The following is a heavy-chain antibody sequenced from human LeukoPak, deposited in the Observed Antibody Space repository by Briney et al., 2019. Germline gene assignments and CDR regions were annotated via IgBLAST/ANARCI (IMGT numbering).Heavy chain of an antibody. J-gene: IGHJ6*02. V-gene: IGHV3-66*01. CDR2: VYAGSRT. CDR3: ARVLWSSGWRGMDV. CDR1: GLIVSNND. D-gene: IGHD6-19*01. Sequence: PGGSLRLSCAASGLIVSNNDTTWVRQAPGKGLEWVSAVYAGSRTYYADSVKDRFTISRDTFKNMVYLQMNSLRVEDTGVYYCARVLWSSGWRGMDVWGQGTTVTVAS.